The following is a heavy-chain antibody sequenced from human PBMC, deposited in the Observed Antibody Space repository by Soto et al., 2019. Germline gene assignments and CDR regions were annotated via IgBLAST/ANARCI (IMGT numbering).Heavy chain of an antibody. D-gene: IGHD6-25*01. CDR1: GFTFRNYA. J-gene: IGHJ4*02. Sequence: EVQLLESGGGLVQPGRSLRLSCAASGFTFRNYAMSWARRAPGRGLDWVSAIGGSGGTTYYADSVKGRFTISRDNSKNTLFLQMNSLRAEDAAVYYCAKFFVETGSNSGWPWSFHYWGQGTLVTVSS. CDR2: IGGSGGTT. V-gene: IGHV3-23*01. CDR3: AKFFVETGSNSGWPWSFHY.